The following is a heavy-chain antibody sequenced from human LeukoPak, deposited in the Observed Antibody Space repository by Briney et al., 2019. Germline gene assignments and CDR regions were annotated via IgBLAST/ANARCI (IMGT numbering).Heavy chain of an antibody. V-gene: IGHV3-48*03. CDR2: ISSSGSTI. J-gene: IGHJ4*02. Sequence: GGSLRLSCAASGFTFSSYEMNWVRQAPGKGLEWVSYISSSGSTIYYADSVKGRFTISRDNAKNSLYLQMNSLGAEDTAVYYCARDLAPTIAVAGRDYWGQGTLVTVSS. CDR1: GFTFSSYE. D-gene: IGHD6-19*01. CDR3: ARDLAPTIAVAGRDY.